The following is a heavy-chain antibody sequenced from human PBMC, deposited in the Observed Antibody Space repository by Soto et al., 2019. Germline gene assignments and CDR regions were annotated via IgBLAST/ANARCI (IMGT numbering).Heavy chain of an antibody. CDR2: ISGSGGSA. D-gene: IGHD6-19*01. CDR3: VREASGWYSRGSFDF. J-gene: IGHJ3*01. Sequence: EVQLLESGGGLVRPGGSLRLSCAASGFSFSNYVMNWVRQAPGKGLEWVSVISGSGGSASYADSVQGRFTISRDNSNNTLYLQMNSLRAEDTAIYSCVREASGWYSRGSFDFWGRGTMVTVSS. V-gene: IGHV3-23*01. CDR1: GFSFSNYV.